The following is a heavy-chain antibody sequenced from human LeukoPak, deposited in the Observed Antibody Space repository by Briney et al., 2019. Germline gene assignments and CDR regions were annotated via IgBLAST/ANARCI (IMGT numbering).Heavy chain of an antibody. J-gene: IGHJ5*02. V-gene: IGHV4-38-2*02. CDR2: IYHSGST. CDR1: GYSISSGYY. CDR3: ARDWVAARGNWFDP. D-gene: IGHD6-6*01. Sequence: PSETLSLTCTVSGYSISSGYYWGWIRQPPGKGLEWIGSIYHSGSTYYNPSLKSRVTISVDTSKNQFSLKLSSVTAADTAVYYFARDWVAARGNWFDPWGQGTLVTVSS.